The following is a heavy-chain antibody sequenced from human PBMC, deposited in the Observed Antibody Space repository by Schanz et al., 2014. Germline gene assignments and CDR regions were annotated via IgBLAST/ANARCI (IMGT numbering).Heavy chain of an antibody. CDR2: IGVDGTTT. CDR3: ARLDPYCRSGTCSRAFDF. J-gene: IGHJ4*02. D-gene: IGHD2-15*01. CDR1: GFAFSSYG. V-gene: IGHV3-23*01. Sequence: EVQLLESGGGLVQPGGSLRLSCLASGFAFSSYGMNWLRQAPGKGLEWVSVIGVDGTTTYYADSEKGRFTISRDSSKNTLFLQMNSLRTEDTAVYYCARLDPYCRSGTCSRAFDFWGQGTLVTVSS.